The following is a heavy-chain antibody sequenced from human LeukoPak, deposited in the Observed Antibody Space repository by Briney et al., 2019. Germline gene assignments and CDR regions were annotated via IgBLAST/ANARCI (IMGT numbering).Heavy chain of an antibody. CDR1: GFTFSSYS. J-gene: IGHJ4*02. Sequence: PGGSLRLSCAASGFTFSSYSMNWVRQAPGKGLEWVSSISSSSSYIYYADSVKGRFTISRDNAKNSLYLQMNSLRAEDTAVYYCARGAITMVRGAPFDYWGQGTLVTVSS. CDR3: ARGAITMVRGAPFDY. D-gene: IGHD3-10*01. CDR2: ISSSSSYI. V-gene: IGHV3-21*01.